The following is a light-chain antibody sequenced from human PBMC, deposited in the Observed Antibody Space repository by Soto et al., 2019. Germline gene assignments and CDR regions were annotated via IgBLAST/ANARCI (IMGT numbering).Light chain of an antibody. Sequence: DIQMTQSPSSLSASVGDRVTITCRASQSISIHLNWYQRKPGKPPKLLIYAASSLQSGVPSRFSGSGSGTDFTLTISSLQPEDFATYYCQQSYSTPRTFGQGTKVDIK. CDR2: AAS. CDR1: QSISIH. V-gene: IGKV1-39*01. J-gene: IGKJ1*01. CDR3: QQSYSTPRT.